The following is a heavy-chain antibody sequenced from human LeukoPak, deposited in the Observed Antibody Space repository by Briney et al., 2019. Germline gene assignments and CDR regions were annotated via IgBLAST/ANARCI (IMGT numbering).Heavy chain of an antibody. CDR2: IYYSGST. CDR3: AREGGSAFDI. D-gene: IGHD2-15*01. V-gene: IGHV4-61*01. CDR1: GGSISSSSYY. Sequence: SETLSLTCTVSGGSISSSSYYWGWIRQPPGKGLEWIGYIYYSGSTNYNPSLKSRVTISVDTSKNQFSLKLSSVTAADTAVYYCAREGGSAFDIWGQGTMVTVSS. J-gene: IGHJ3*02.